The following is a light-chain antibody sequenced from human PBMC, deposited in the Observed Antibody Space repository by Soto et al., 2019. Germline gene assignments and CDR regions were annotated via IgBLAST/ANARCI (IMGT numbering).Light chain of an antibody. Sequence: EIVLTQSPGTLSLSPGERATLSCRASQSVSSSYLVWYQQKPCQAPTLLIYGASTRATGIPDRFSGSGSGTDFTLTISRLEPEDFAVYYCQQYGNSPWTFGQGTKVEI. CDR1: QSVSSSY. V-gene: IGKV3-20*01. CDR3: QQYGNSPWT. CDR2: GAS. J-gene: IGKJ1*01.